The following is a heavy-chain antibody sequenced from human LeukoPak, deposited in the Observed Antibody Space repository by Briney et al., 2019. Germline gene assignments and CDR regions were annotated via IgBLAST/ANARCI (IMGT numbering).Heavy chain of an antibody. J-gene: IGHJ6*02. CDR2: ISGSGSYT. Sequence: GGSLRLSCSASGFSSGSSTLGWVRRAPGKGLEWISSISGSGSYTYYADSVKGRFTISRDNSKNTVYLQMNSLRDEDTAVYYCATRSFYYGMDVWGQGTTVTVSS. CDR3: ATRSFYYGMDV. V-gene: IGHV3-23*01. CDR1: GFSSGSST.